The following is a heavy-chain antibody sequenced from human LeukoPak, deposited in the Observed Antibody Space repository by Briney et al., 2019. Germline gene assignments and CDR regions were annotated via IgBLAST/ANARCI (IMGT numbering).Heavy chain of an antibody. CDR3: AGLVVGTATIDY. J-gene: IGHJ4*02. CDR1: GFTFSTYG. Sequence: GRSLRLSCAASGFTFSTYGMHWVRQAPGKGLEWVALISYDGSNKYYADSVKGRFTISRDNSKNTLFLQMNSLRAEDTAVYYCAGLVVGTATIDYWGQGTLVTVSS. V-gene: IGHV3-30*03. D-gene: IGHD2-21*02. CDR2: ISYDGSNK.